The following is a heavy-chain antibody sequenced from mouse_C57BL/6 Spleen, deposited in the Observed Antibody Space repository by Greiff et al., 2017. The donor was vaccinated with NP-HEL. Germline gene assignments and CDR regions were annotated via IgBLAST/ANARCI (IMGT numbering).Heavy chain of an antibody. D-gene: IGHD1-1*01. CDR1: GFTFSSYA. V-gene: IGHV5-4*03. Sequence: EVKLVESGGGLVKPGGSLKLSCAASGFTFSSYAMSWVRQTPEKRLEWVATISDGGSYTYYPDNVKGRFTISRDNAKNNLYLQMSHLKSEDTAMYYCARVVATTGYYFDYWGQGTTLTVSS. J-gene: IGHJ2*01. CDR3: ARVVATTGYYFDY. CDR2: ISDGGSYT.